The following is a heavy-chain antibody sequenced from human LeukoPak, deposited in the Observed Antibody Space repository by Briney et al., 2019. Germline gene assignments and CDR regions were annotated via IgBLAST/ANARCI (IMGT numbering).Heavy chain of an antibody. Sequence: GWSLTLSCAASGFTFSTFDMIRVRQPPGKGLEWVSSIFPSGGEIHYAESVRGRFTISRNNSKSPLSLQLNDLSGEHRALCYCAKDTNWELLIDGDAFAIWGQGTMVTVPS. CDR2: IFPSGGEI. CDR1: GFTFSTFD. D-gene: IGHD1-26*01. V-gene: IGHV3-23*01. CDR3: AKDTNWELLIDGDAFAI. J-gene: IGHJ3*02.